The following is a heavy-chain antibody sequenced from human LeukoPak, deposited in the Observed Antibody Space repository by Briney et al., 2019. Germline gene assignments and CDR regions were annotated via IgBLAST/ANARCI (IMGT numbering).Heavy chain of an antibody. D-gene: IGHD3-3*01. CDR3: ARRIRRNDSWSGYYPYYFDY. CDR1: GYSFTSYW. V-gene: IGHV5-51*01. J-gene: IGHJ4*02. Sequence: GESLKISCTGSGYSFTSYWIGWVRQVPRKGREWMGMIYPGDSDTRYSPSFQGQVTISADKSISTAYLQWSSLKASDTAMYYCARRIRRNDSWSGYYPYYFDYWGQGTLVTVSS. CDR2: IYPGDSDT.